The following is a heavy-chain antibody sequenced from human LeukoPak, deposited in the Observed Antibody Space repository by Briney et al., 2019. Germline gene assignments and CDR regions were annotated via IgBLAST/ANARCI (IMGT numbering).Heavy chain of an antibody. CDR2: ISSSSSYI. V-gene: IGHV3-21*01. Sequence: GGSLRLSCAASGFTFSSYSMNWVRQAPGKGLKWVSSISSSSSYIYYADSVKGRFTISRDNAKNSLYLQMNSLRAEDTAVYYCARATTRYFDWLPLDYWGQGTLVTVSS. D-gene: IGHD3-9*01. CDR1: GFTFSSYS. CDR3: ARATTRYFDWLPLDY. J-gene: IGHJ4*02.